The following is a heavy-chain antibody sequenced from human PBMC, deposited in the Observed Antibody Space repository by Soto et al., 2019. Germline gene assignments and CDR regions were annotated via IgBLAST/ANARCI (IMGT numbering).Heavy chain of an antibody. Sequence: VKVSCKASGGTFSSYAISRVRHAPGQGLEWMGGMIPIFGTANYAQKFQGRVTITVDESTSKAYMELSSLRSEVRAGYYCSTDLTDRGGDCQDLNCFDPWGQETLVTSPQ. V-gene: IGHV1-69*13. J-gene: IGHJ5*02. CDR1: GGTFSSYA. D-gene: IGHD2-21*02. CDR3: STDLTDRGGDCQDLNCFDP. CDR2: MIPIFGTA.